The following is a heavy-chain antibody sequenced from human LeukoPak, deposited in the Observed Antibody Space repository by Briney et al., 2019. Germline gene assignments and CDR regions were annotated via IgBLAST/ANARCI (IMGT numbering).Heavy chain of an antibody. CDR3: ARGVTMIVVVTRYYFDY. D-gene: IGHD3-22*01. CDR2: IYYSGST. Sequence: SETLSLTCAVYGGSFSGYYWSWIRQPPGKGLEWIGSIYYSGSTYYNPSLKSRVTISVDTSKNQFSLKLSSVTAADTAVYYCARGVTMIVVVTRYYFDYWGQGTLVTVSS. CDR1: GGSFSGYY. V-gene: IGHV4-34*01. J-gene: IGHJ4*02.